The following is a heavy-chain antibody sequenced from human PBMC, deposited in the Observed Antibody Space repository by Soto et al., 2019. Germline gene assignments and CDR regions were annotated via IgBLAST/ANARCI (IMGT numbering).Heavy chain of an antibody. V-gene: IGHV4-34*01. CDR2: INDSGNI. D-gene: IGHD3-10*01. Sequence: QVQLQQWGAGLLKPSETLSLTCAVYGGSFSGYQWSWIRQTPGKGLEWIGEINDSGNINYNPSLKSRVTIFLDTPKKQTSLRLNSVTAADTAVYYCARGLRLRFEELSRRAGYYSYMDVWSKGTMVIITS. CDR1: GGSFSGYQ. CDR3: ARGLRLRFEELSRRAGYYSYMDV. J-gene: IGHJ6*03.